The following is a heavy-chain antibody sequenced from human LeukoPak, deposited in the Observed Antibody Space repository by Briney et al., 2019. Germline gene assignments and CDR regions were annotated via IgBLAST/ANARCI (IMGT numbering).Heavy chain of an antibody. J-gene: IGHJ5*02. D-gene: IGHD1-1*01. Sequence: GGSLRLSCAASEFSFSNFAMYWVRQAPGKGLEWLAVISYDGSTRYYADSVKGRFTISRDNSNNTVHLQMNSLRPDDSALYYCAREDNPLWFDPWGQGTLVTVSS. CDR2: ISYDGSTR. CDR3: AREDNPLWFDP. CDR1: EFSFSNFA. V-gene: IGHV3-30-3*01.